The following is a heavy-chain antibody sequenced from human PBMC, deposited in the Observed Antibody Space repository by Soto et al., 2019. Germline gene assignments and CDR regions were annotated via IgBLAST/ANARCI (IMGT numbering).Heavy chain of an antibody. V-gene: IGHV4-34*01. J-gene: IGHJ5*02. Sequence: SETLSLTCAVYGGSFSGYYWSWIRQPPGKGLEWIGEINHSGSTNYNPSLKSRVTISVDTSKNQFSLKLSSVTAADTAVYYCARAGRSYYGSGRLRNWFDPWCQGTLVTVS. CDR3: ARAGRSYYGSGRLRNWFDP. D-gene: IGHD3-10*01. CDR1: GGSFSGYY. CDR2: INHSGST.